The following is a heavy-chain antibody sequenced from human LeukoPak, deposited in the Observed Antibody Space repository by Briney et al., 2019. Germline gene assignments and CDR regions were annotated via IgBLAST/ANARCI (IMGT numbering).Heavy chain of an antibody. J-gene: IGHJ4*02. Sequence: NPGGALRLSCVASGFMFTGYEMNWVRQAPGKGLEWVSAISTSGASTYYADSVKGRFTISRDNSKNTVYIQMNRLRAEDTALYYCGRHAYGGSPPVNWGQGTLVTVSS. V-gene: IGHV3-23*01. D-gene: IGHD3-10*01. CDR3: GRHAYGGSPPVN. CDR2: ISTSGAST. CDR1: GFMFTGYE.